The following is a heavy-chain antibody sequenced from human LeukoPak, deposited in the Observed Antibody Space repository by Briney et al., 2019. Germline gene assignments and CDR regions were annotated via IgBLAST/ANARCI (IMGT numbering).Heavy chain of an antibody. CDR1: GGSISSRSFY. J-gene: IGHJ3*02. CDR3: ARLDSTYAFDI. CDR2: ISYSGTT. D-gene: IGHD2-2*01. V-gene: IGHV4-39*07. Sequence: PSETLSLTCTVSGGSISSRSFYWGWLRQPPGKGLEWIGSISYSGTTYYNPSLKSRVTISEDTSKNQFSLKLSSVTAADTAVYYCARLDSTYAFDIWGQGTMVTVSS.